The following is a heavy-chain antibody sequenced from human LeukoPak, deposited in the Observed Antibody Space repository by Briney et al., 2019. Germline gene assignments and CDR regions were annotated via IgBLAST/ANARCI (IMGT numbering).Heavy chain of an antibody. Sequence: SDTLSLTCTVSGDSINTYSWHWIRQPPGKGLEWIGHIYYSGSTNYNPSLRSRVPMSVATSNNHFSLRLTSVTAADTAVYYCARRRQTGGDNGLHNWFDPWGQGILVTVSS. CDR2: IYYSGST. V-gene: IGHV4-59*08. CDR1: GDSINTYS. CDR3: ARRRQTGGDNGLHNWFDP. J-gene: IGHJ5*02. D-gene: IGHD2-21*01.